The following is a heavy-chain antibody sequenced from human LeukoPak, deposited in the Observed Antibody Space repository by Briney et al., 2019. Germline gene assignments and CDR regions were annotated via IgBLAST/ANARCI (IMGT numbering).Heavy chain of an antibody. CDR1: GYSFTSYW. V-gene: IGHV5-51*01. Sequence: GESLKISCKGSGYSFTSYWIGWVRQMPGKGLEWMGIIYPGDSDTRYSPSFQGQVTISADKSISTAYLQWSSLKASGTAMYYCARHLGYCSSTSCKGDNWFDPWGQGTLVTVSS. CDR3: ARHLGYCSSTSCKGDNWFDP. D-gene: IGHD2-2*01. J-gene: IGHJ5*02. CDR2: IYPGDSDT.